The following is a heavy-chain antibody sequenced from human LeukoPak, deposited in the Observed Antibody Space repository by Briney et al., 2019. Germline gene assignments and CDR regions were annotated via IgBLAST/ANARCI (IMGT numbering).Heavy chain of an antibody. J-gene: IGHJ3*02. CDR1: GHSISSGYY. V-gene: IGHV4-38-2*02. CDR3: ARDRDGYNRDAFDI. D-gene: IGHD5-24*01. Sequence: SETLSLTCTVSGHSISSGYYWGWIRPPPGKGLEWIGSIYHSGSTYYNPSLKSRVTISVDTSKNQFSLKLSSVTAADTAVYYCARDRDGYNRDAFDIWGQGTMVTVSS. CDR2: IYHSGST.